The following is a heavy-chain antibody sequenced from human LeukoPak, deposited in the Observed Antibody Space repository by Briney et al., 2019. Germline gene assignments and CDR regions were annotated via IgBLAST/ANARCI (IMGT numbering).Heavy chain of an antibody. CDR3: ARDPGPYGDSCDY. D-gene: IGHD4-17*01. Sequence: PGGSLRLSCAASGFTFSSYAMHWVRQAPGKGLEWVAVISYDGSNKYYADSVKGRFTISRDNSKNTLYLQMNSLRAEDTAVYYCARDPGPYGDSCDYWGQGTLVTVSS. CDR1: GFTFSSYA. V-gene: IGHV3-30-3*01. CDR2: ISYDGSNK. J-gene: IGHJ4*02.